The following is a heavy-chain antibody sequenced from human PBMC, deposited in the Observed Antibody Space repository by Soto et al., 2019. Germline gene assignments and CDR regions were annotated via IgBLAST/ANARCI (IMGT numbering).Heavy chain of an antibody. J-gene: IGHJ4*02. V-gene: IGHV3-74*01. Sequence: GGSLRLSCAASGFTFSSYWMHWVRQAPGKGLVWVSRINSDGSSTSYADSVKGRFTISRDNAKNTLYLQMNSLRAEDTAVYYCAREGNWGELELRSGYWGQGTLVTVSS. D-gene: IGHD1-7*01. CDR3: AREGNWGELELRSGY. CDR2: INSDGSST. CDR1: GFTFSSYW.